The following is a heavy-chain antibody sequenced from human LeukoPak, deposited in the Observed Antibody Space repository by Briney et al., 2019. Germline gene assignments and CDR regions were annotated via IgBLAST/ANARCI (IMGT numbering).Heavy chain of an antibody. J-gene: IGHJ4*02. CDR3: VKPYYYSSGSLN. V-gene: IGHV3-7*01. CDR2: INQDGSET. D-gene: IGHD3-10*01. CDR1: GFTFNNYN. Sequence: GGSLRLSCAASGFTFNNYNMSWVRQAPGMGLAWVATINQDGSETYFVDSVKGRFTISRDNAKNLLYLQMHSLRADDTAIYYCVKPYYYSSGSLNWGQGTLVTVSS.